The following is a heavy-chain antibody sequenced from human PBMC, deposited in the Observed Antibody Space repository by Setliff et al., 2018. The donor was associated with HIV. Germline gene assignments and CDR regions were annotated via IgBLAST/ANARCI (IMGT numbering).Heavy chain of an antibody. CDR1: GGSMKPYY. CDR3: ARREGVRYSSGYYGGAFDI. V-gene: IGHV4-59*08. CDR2: IYFNGVT. J-gene: IGHJ3*02. Sequence: SETLSLTCTVSGGSMKPYYWSWIRQPPGKGPEWIGFIYFNGVTDYNPSLKSRLIMSLDMSRNQVSLKMTSVTAADTAVYYCARREGVRYSSGYYGGAFDIWGQGTMVTV. D-gene: IGHD6-19*01.